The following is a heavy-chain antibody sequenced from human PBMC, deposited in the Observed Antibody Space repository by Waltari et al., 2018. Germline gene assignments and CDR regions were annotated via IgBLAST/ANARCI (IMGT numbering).Heavy chain of an antibody. CDR1: GYTFTSYG. D-gene: IGHD3-3*01. J-gene: IGHJ5*02. Sequence: QAQLVQSGAEVKKPGASVEVSCKASGYTFTSYGISWVRQAPGQGLEWMGWVRTSNINTNYAQKFQGRLTMTTDSSTTPAYMELRSLRSDDAAVYYCVRDKDDFWSDYYNWFDLWGQGTLVTVS. CDR2: VRTSNINT. CDR3: VRDKDDFWSDYYNWFDL. V-gene: IGHV1-18*01.